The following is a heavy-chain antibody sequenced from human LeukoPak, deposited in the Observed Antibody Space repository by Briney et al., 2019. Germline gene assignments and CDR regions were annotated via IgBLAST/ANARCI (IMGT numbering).Heavy chain of an antibody. CDR2: INPDGNKK. J-gene: IGHJ4*02. V-gene: IGHV3-7*01. D-gene: IGHD5-18*01. CDR1: GLTFSSSW. Sequence: GVSLRLSCAVSGLTFSSSWMDWVRQAPGKGLEWVASINPDGNKKYSADSVKGRFTISRDNAENSLYLQMNSLRVEDTAFYYCARDLAYSRLDYWGQGMLVTFSS. CDR3: ARDLAYSRLDY.